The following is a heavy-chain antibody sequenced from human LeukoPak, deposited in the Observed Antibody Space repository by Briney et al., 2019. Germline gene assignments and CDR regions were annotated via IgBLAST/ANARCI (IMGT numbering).Heavy chain of an antibody. CDR2: INPNSGGT. V-gene: IGHV1-2*02. J-gene: IGHJ5*02. CDR1: GYSFTDYY. CDR3: ARSDRLDGGPYLIGP. Sequence: ASVKVSCKTSGYSFTDYYMHWVRQAPGQGLEWMGWINPNSGGTSSAQKFQGRVTMTRDTSITTVYMEVSWLTSDDTAIYYCARSDRLDGGPYLIGPWGQGTLVTVPS. D-gene: IGHD2-21*01.